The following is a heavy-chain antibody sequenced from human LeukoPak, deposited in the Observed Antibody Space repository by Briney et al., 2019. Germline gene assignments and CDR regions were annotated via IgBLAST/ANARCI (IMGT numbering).Heavy chain of an antibody. J-gene: IGHJ3*02. D-gene: IGHD3-10*01. CDR1: GFTFSSYA. CDR3: ARDPTRSLAFDI. V-gene: IGHV3-30-3*01. Sequence: GGSLRLSFAASGFTFSSYAMHWARQAPGKGLEWVAVISYDGSNKYYADSVKGRFTISRDNSKNTLYLQMNSLRAEDTAVYYCARDPTRSLAFDIWGQGTMVTVSS. CDR2: ISYDGSNK.